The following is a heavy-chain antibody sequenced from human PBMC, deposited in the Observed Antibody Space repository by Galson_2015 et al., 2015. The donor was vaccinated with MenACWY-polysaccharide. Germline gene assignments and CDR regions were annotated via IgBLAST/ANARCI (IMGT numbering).Heavy chain of an antibody. CDR3: ASNGDRGY. Sequence: SLRLSCAASGFTVSNNYMNWFRQTPEKGLEWVSLIYSGGSTHYADSVKGRFTISRDSSKNTLYLQMNSLRAEDTAWYYCASNGDRGYWGQGTLVTVSS. CDR1: GFTVSNNY. J-gene: IGHJ4*02. V-gene: IGHV3-53*01. CDR2: IYSGGST. D-gene: IGHD4-17*01.